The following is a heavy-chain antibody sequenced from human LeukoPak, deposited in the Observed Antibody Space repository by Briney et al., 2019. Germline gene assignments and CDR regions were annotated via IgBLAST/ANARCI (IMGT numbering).Heavy chain of an antibody. Sequence: GGSLRLSCAASGFRFGEYAMTWVRQAPGKGLEWVSGLSASADSTYYADSVKGRFTISRDTSKNTLYLQMNSLRAEDTAVYYCAGGYSSGWYLGAFDIWGQGTMVTVSS. J-gene: IGHJ3*02. V-gene: IGHV3-23*01. CDR2: LSASADST. CDR1: GFRFGEYA. D-gene: IGHD6-19*01. CDR3: AGGYSSGWYLGAFDI.